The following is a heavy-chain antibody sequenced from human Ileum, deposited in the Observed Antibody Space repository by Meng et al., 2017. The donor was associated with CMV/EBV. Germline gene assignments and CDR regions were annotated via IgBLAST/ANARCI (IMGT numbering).Heavy chain of an antibody. D-gene: IGHD3-10*01. Sequence: GGSLRLSCAASGFTFSTYSMNWVRQAPGKGLEWVANIKEDGSDKYYLGSVRGRFTISRDNAKKSLYLQMNSLRAEDTALYYCAKDLGTMVRGVSYYYYAMDVWGQGTTVTVSS. J-gene: IGHJ6*02. CDR2: IKEDGSDK. CDR3: AKDLGTMVRGVSYYYYAMDV. CDR1: GFTFSTYS. V-gene: IGHV3-7*03.